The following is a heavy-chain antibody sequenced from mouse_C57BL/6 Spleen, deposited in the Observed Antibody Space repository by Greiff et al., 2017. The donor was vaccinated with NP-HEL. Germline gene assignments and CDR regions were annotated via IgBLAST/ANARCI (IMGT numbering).Heavy chain of an antibody. V-gene: IGHV5-17*01. J-gene: IGHJ3*01. CDR1: GFTFSDYG. D-gene: IGHD1-1*01. CDR3: ARPRYGSSYGFAY. CDR2: ISSGSSTI. Sequence: EVKLVESGGGLVKPGGSLKLSCAASGFTFSDYGMHWVRQAPEKGLEWVAYISSGSSTIYYADTVKGRFTISRDNAKNTLFLQMTSLRSEDTAMYYCARPRYGSSYGFAYWGQGTLVTVSA.